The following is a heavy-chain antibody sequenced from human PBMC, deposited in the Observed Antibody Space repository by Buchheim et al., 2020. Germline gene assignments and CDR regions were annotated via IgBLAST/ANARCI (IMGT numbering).Heavy chain of an antibody. J-gene: IGHJ6*02. D-gene: IGHD3-10*01. CDR2: IWYDGSNK. V-gene: IGHV3-33*01. CDR3: ARDGYYYGSGAGDYYGMDV. Sequence: QVQLVESGGGVVQPGRSLRLSCAASGFTFSSYGMHWVRQAPGKGLEWVAVIWYDGSNKYYADSVKGRFTISRDNSKNKLYLKMNSMRAEDTAVYYCARDGYYYGSGAGDYYGMDVWGQGTT. CDR1: GFTFSSYG.